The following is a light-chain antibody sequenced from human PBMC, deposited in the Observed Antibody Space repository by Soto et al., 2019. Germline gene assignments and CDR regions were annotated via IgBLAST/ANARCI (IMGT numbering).Light chain of an antibody. CDR1: SSDVGSFNL. CDR3: CSYARSSTYV. J-gene: IGLJ1*01. CDR2: EVT. Sequence: QSALTHPASVSGSPGQSITNSCTGTSSDVGSFNLVSWYEQHPGKAPKLVIYEVTKRPSGVSNRFSGSKSGNTASLTISGLQAEDEADYYCCSYARSSTYVFGTGTKLTVL. V-gene: IGLV2-23*02.